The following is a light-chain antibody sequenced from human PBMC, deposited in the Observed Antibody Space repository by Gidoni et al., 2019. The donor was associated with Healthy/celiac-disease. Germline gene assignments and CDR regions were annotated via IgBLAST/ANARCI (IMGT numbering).Light chain of an antibody. Sequence: DIVMTQSPATLSVSPGERATLSCRASQSVSSNLAWYQQKPGQAPRLLIYGASTRATGIPARFSSSGSGTEFTLTISSLQSEDFAVYYCQQYNNWPPPLTFGGGTKVEIK. V-gene: IGKV3-15*01. CDR3: QQYNNWPPPLT. CDR2: GAS. CDR1: QSVSSN. J-gene: IGKJ4*01.